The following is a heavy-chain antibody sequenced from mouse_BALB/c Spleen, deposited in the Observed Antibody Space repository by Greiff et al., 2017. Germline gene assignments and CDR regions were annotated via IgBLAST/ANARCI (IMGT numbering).Heavy chain of an antibody. D-gene: IGHD2-1*01. CDR2: IDPYNGGT. V-gene: IGHV1S135*01. CDR3: AIPYGNYGAWFAY. J-gene: IGHJ3*01. CDR1: GYAFTSYN. Sequence: VQLQQSGPELVKPGASVKVSCKASGYAFTSYNMYWVKQSHGKSLEWIGYIDPYNGGTSYNQKFKGKATLTVDKSSSTAYMHLNSLTSEDSAVYYCAIPYGNYGAWFAYWGQGTLVTVSA.